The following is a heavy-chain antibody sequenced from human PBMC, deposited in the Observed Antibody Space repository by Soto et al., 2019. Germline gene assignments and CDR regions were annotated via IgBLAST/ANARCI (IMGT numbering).Heavy chain of an antibody. CDR1: GGSLKRDGYY. CDR2: IDNTGGA. V-gene: IGHV4-39*07. J-gene: IGHJ6*02. CDR3: SRIRFNSDYGVQGSFYYRAVDV. D-gene: IGHD5-12*01. Sequence: PSETLSLTCSVSGGSLKRDGYYWGWIRQPPGEGLEWIGTIDNTGGAEYSPSLKSRVSISLDTPRNQFLLTLKSVTAADTAVYFCSRIRFNSDYGVQGSFYYRAVDVWGQGKTVTVSS.